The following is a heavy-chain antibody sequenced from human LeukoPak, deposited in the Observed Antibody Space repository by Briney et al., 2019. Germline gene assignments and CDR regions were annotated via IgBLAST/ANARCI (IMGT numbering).Heavy chain of an antibody. J-gene: IGHJ5*02. CDR2: INHSGST. Sequence: SETLSLTCAVYGGSFSGYYWSWIRQPPGKGLEWIGEINHSGSTNYNPSLKSRVTLSVDTSKNQFSLKLSSVTAADTAVYYCARAGPLRNYGSGSYYGLGRFDPWGQGTLVTVSS. V-gene: IGHV4-34*01. CDR3: ARAGPLRNYGSGSYYGLGRFDP. CDR1: GGSFSGYY. D-gene: IGHD3-10*01.